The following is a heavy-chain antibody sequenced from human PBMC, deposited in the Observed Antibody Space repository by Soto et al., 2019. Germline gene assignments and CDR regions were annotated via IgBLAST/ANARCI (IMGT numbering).Heavy chain of an antibody. J-gene: IGHJ4*02. CDR3: ARTNTRDYGDYYFLPFDY. Sequence: ASVKVSCKASGYTFTSYAMHWVRQAPGQRLEWMGWINAGNGNTKYSQKFQGRVTITRDTSASTAYMELSSLRSEDTAVYYCARTNTRDYGDYYFLPFDYWGQGTLVTVSS. V-gene: IGHV1-3*01. D-gene: IGHD4-17*01. CDR2: INAGNGNT. CDR1: GYTFTSYA.